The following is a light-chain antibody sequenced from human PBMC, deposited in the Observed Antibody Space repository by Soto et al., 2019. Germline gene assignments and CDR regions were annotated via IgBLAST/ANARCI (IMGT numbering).Light chain of an antibody. CDR2: DAS. J-gene: IGKJ3*01. V-gene: IGKV3-11*01. CDR3: QQRSKWAPLFT. CDR1: QSVSSY. Sequence: EIVLTQSPATLSLSPGERATLSCRASQSVSSYLAWYQQKPGQAPRLLIYDASNRATGIPARFSGSGSGTDFTLTISSLEPEDFAVYYCQQRSKWAPLFTFGPETKVDI.